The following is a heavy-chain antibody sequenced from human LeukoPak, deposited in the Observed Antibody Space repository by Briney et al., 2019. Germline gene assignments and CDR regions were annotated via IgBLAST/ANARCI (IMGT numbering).Heavy chain of an antibody. CDR3: ARDRWDYGDYGRGAFDI. Sequence: GGSLRLSRAASGFTFSSYSMNWVRQAPGKGLQWVSYISSSSSTIYYADSVEGRFTISRDNAKNSLYLQMNSLRDEDTAVYYCARDRWDYGDYGRGAFDIWGQGTMVTVSS. V-gene: IGHV3-48*02. J-gene: IGHJ3*02. CDR2: ISSSSSTI. D-gene: IGHD4-17*01. CDR1: GFTFSSYS.